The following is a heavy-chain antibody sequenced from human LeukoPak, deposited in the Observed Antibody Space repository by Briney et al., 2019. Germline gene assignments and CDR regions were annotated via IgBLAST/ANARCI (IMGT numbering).Heavy chain of an antibody. CDR2: FDPEDGET. Sequence: ASVKVSCKVSGYTLTELSMHWVRQAPGKGLEWMGGFDPEDGETIYAQMFQGRVTMTEDTSTDTAYMELSSLRSEDTAVYYCATDLMGGGYSGYDLIDYWGQGTLVTVSS. CDR1: GYTLTELS. CDR3: ATDLMGGGYSGYDLIDY. V-gene: IGHV1-24*01. D-gene: IGHD5-12*01. J-gene: IGHJ4*02.